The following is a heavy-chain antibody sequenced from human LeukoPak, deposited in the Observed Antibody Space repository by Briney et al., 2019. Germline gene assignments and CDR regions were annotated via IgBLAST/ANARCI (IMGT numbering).Heavy chain of an antibody. CDR1: GGTFSSYA. J-gene: IGHJ6*03. CDR2: TIPIFGTA. Sequence: GSSVKVSCKASGGTFSSYAISWVRQAPGQGLEWMGGTIPIFGTANYAQKFQGRVTITTDESTSTAYMELSSLSSEDTAVYYCARAAYYGDYGVGYYSYYMDVWGKGTTVTVSS. V-gene: IGHV1-69*05. D-gene: IGHD4-17*01. CDR3: ARAAYYGDYGVGYYSYYMDV.